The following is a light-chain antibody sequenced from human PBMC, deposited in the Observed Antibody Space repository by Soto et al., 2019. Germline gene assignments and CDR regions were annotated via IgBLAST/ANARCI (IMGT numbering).Light chain of an antibody. J-gene: IGKJ1*01. CDR1: QSVSSSY. Sequence: EIVLTQSPGTLSLSPGERATLSCRASQSVSSSYLAWYQQKPGQTPRLLLYGASSRATGIPDRFSGSGSGTDFTLTISRLEPEDFASYYCQQYASSPWTFGQGTKVEIK. V-gene: IGKV3-20*01. CDR3: QQYASSPWT. CDR2: GAS.